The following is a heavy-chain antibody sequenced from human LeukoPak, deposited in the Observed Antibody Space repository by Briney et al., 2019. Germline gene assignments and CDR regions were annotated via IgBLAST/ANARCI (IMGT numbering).Heavy chain of an antibody. Sequence: GGSLRLSCTTTGFTSSIYSMHWVRQAPGKGLVWVSRINSDGSSTSYADSVKGRFTISRDNAKNTLYLQMNSLRAEDTAVYYCARDIRNDYYNSSGYYYGGYWGQGTLVTVSS. CDR1: GFTSSIYS. V-gene: IGHV3-74*01. D-gene: IGHD3-22*01. CDR3: ARDIRNDYYNSSGYYYGGY. J-gene: IGHJ4*02. CDR2: INSDGSST.